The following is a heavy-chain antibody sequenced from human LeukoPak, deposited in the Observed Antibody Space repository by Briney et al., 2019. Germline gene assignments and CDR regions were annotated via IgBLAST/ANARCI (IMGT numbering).Heavy chain of an antibody. V-gene: IGHV4-34*01. J-gene: IGHJ4*02. CDR1: GGSFSGYY. Sequence: KPSEPLSLTCAVYGGSFSGYYWSWIRQPPGKGLEWIGEINHSESTNYNPSLKSRFTISVDTSKNHLSLRLSSVTAADTAVYYCARLSEKLNLFSSSSGFDYWGQGTLVTVSS. CDR3: ARLSEKLNLFSSSSGFDY. D-gene: IGHD6-6*01. CDR2: INHSEST.